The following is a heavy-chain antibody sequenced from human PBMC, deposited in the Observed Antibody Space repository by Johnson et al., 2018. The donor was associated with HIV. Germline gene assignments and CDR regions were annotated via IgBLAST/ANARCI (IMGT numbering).Heavy chain of an antibody. CDR3: ARVPELDYFDNSAFDI. CDR2: IRSNANNYET. V-gene: IGHV3-73*01. D-gene: IGHD3-22*01. Sequence: VQLVESGGALVQPGGSLKLSCAGSGFTFSASAMHWVRQASGKGLEWVGRIRSNANNYETAYAASVKGRFSISSDDSKNTAYRQMSSRKTEDTAIYYCARVPELDYFDNSAFDIWGQGTMVTVSS. CDR1: GFTFSASA. J-gene: IGHJ3*02.